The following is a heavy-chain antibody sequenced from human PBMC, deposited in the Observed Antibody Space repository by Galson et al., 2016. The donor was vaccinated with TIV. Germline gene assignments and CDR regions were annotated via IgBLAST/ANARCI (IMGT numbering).Heavy chain of an antibody. J-gene: IGHJ4*02. D-gene: IGHD2-21*01. CDR2: ISYDGRIE. CDR1: GFTFGSYG. V-gene: IGHV3-30*01. Sequence: SLRLSCAASGFTFGSYGLHWVRQAPNKGPEWVAFISYDGRIEDYADSVKGRFTISRDDSRNTLYLQMNSLRTEDTAIYYCARDAVIGTPDYFDYWGQGTLVTVSS. CDR3: ARDAVIGTPDYFDY.